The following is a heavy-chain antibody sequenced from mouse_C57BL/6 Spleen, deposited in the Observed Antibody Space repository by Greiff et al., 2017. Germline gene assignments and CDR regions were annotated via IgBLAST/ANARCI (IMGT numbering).Heavy chain of an antibody. Sequence: QVHVKQPGTELVKPGASVKLSCKASGYTFTSYWMHWVKQRPGQGLEWIGNINPSNGGTNYNEKFKSKATLTVDKSSSTAYMQLSSLTSEDSAVYYCARSRDYYGSSLGDYWGQGTTLTVSS. D-gene: IGHD1-1*01. CDR1: GYTFTSYW. J-gene: IGHJ2*01. CDR3: ARSRDYYGSSLGDY. CDR2: INPSNGGT. V-gene: IGHV1-53*01.